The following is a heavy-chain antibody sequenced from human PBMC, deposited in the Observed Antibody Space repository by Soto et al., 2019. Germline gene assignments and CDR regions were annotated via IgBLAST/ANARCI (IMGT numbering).Heavy chain of an antibody. CDR2: IYYGGTT. J-gene: IGHJ3*02. CDR3: ARDGGRGYCSGGSCSPWDAFDI. D-gene: IGHD2-15*01. V-gene: IGHV4-59*12. CDR1: GGSFSPNY. Sequence: PSETLSLTCTVSGGSFSPNYWSWIRQPPGKGLEWVGYIYYGGTTSYNPSLKSRVTISVDTSKSQFSLKLSSVTAADTAVYYCARDGGRGYCSGGSCSPWDAFDIWGQGTMVTVSS.